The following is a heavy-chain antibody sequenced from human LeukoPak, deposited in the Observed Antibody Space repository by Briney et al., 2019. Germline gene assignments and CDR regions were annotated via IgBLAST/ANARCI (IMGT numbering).Heavy chain of an antibody. J-gene: IGHJ4*02. V-gene: IGHV4-39*07. CDR1: GGSISSSRYY. Sequence: SETLSLTCTVSGGSISSSRYYWGWIRQPPGKGLEWIGSMYYSGSTYYNPSLKSRVTISVDTSKNQFSLKLSSVTAADPAVYYCARDQQWRAGDFDNWGQGTLVTVSS. D-gene: IGHD6-19*01. CDR2: MYYSGST. CDR3: ARDQQWRAGDFDN.